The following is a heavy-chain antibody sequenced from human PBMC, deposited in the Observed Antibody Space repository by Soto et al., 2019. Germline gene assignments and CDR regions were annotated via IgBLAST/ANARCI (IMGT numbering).Heavy chain of an antibody. V-gene: IGHV3-21*01. CDR2: ISSSGSFM. Sequence: GGSLRLSCAVSGFSFSSDSMGWVRQAPGKGLEWVSSISSSGSFMNYADSVKGRFTISRDNAKNSVYLHMTGLKDEDTAVYYCARDPPTGATLDWFDSWGQGTLVTVSS. CDR3: ARDPPTGATLDWFDS. CDR1: GFSFSSDS. J-gene: IGHJ5*01. D-gene: IGHD1-7*01.